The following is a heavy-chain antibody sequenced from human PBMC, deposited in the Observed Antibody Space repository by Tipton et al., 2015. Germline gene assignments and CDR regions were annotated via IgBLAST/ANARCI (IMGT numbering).Heavy chain of an antibody. CDR1: GFVFSNAW. V-gene: IGHV3-15*07. J-gene: IGHJ4*02. D-gene: IGHD3-9*01. CDR3: AKDILTDSYTEGNFDC. Sequence: SLRLSCAASGFVFSNAWMNWVRQAPGKGLEWVGRIKTKSHGETTDYAAPVKGRFTISRDDSKNTVYLQMNSLKTEDTAVYYCAKDILTDSYTEGNFDCWGQGTLVTVSS. CDR2: IKTKSHGETT.